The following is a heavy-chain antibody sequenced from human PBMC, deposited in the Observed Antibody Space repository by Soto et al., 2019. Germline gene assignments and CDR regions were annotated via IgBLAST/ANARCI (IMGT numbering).Heavy chain of an antibody. CDR3: ARRKERSGPNYFDY. J-gene: IGHJ4*02. V-gene: IGHV1-8*01. D-gene: IGHD6-25*01. CDR1: GYTFTTYD. Sequence: GASVKVSCKASGYTFTTYDINWVRQAPGQGLEWMGWMNPYTGKAGYAQKFQGRVTMTRDNSISTAYMELSSLRSEDTAVYYCARRKERSGPNYFDYWGLGTLVTASS. CDR2: MNPYTGKA.